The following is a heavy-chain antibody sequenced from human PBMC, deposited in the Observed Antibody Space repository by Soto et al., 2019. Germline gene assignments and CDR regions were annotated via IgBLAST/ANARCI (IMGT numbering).Heavy chain of an antibody. CDR2: ISYDASNT. Sequence: QVQVVESGGGVVQAGRSLRLSCTASGFTFGTYSMHWVRQAPGKGLEWVAVISYDASNTYYADSVKGRFTISRDNSKNALFLQMNSLRPEDTAVYYCATRPRGYFDLDYWGQGILVTVSS. V-gene: IGHV3-30-3*01. CDR1: GFTFGTYS. D-gene: IGHD3-9*01. CDR3: ATRPRGYFDLDY. J-gene: IGHJ4*02.